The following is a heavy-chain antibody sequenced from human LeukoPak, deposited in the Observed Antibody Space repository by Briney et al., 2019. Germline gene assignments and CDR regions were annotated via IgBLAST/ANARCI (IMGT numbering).Heavy chain of an antibody. D-gene: IGHD3-10*01. CDR2: ISYDGSNK. V-gene: IGHV3-30*03. CDR3: ARERFGELLVDY. J-gene: IGHJ4*02. Sequence: GGSLRLSCAASGFTFSSYGMHWVRQAPGKGLEWVAVISYDGSNKYYADSVKGRFTISRDNSKNTLYLQMNSLRAEDAAVYYCARERFGELLVDYWGQGTLVTVSS. CDR1: GFTFSSYG.